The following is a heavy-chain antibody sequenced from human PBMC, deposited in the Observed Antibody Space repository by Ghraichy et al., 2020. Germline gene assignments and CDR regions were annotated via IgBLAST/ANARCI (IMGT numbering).Heavy chain of an antibody. Sequence: GGSLRLSCAASGFIFTSYSMNWVRQAPGKGLEWVSYISSSSSTIYYADSVKGRFTISRDNAKNSLYLQMNSLRDDDTAVYYCARDLKTPHWGQGTLVTVSS. CDR1: GFIFTSYS. CDR2: ISSSSSTI. V-gene: IGHV3-48*02. J-gene: IGHJ4*02. D-gene: IGHD2-15*01. CDR3: ARDLKTPH.